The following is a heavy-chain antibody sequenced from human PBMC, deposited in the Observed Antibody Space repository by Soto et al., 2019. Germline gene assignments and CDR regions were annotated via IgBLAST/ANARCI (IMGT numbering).Heavy chain of an antibody. CDR2: IRARASDT. V-gene: IGHV3-23*01. J-gene: IGHJ6*02. Sequence: EVRLLQSGGGLVQPGGSLRLSCTTSGFTVSSFAMGWVRQAPGKGLEWVSGIRARASDTYYTDSVRGRFTISRDDSKNTLYLQMSSLTAEDTDSYYCGKDYGNSAGIMSMDVWGQGTTVTVSS. D-gene: IGHD1-1*01. CDR1: GFTVSSFA. CDR3: GKDYGNSAGIMSMDV.